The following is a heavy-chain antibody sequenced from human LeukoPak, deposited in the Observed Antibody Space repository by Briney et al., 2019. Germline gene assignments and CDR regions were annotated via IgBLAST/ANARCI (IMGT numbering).Heavy chain of an antibody. D-gene: IGHD1-26*01. CDR1: GGALSNYK. J-gene: IGHJ4*02. V-gene: IGHV4-4*07. Sequence: SETLFLTCIVSGGALSNYKWSWVRQPAGKGLEWIGRIWSGSTNYNPSLRSRVTMSVDTSNQFSLKMISVTAADTAVYFCARGIVGATAFEYWGRGILVTVSS. CDR3: ARGIVGATAFEY. CDR2: IWSGST.